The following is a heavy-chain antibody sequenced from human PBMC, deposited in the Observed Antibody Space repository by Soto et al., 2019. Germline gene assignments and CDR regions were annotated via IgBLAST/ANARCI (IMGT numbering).Heavy chain of an antibody. CDR3: ARVAGWHFDY. D-gene: IGHD6-19*01. Sequence: SETLSLTCTVSGGSISNYYWSWIRQPPGKGLEWIGYIYYSGSTNYNPSLKSRVTISVDTSKNQFSLKLSSVTAADTAVYYCARVAGWHFDYWGQGTLVTVSS. V-gene: IGHV4-59*01. CDR2: IYYSGST. CDR1: GGSISNYY. J-gene: IGHJ4*02.